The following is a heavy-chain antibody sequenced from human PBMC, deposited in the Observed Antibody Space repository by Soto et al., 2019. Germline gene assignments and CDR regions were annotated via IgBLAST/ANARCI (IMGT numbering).Heavy chain of an antibody. D-gene: IGHD6-13*01. J-gene: IGHJ4*01. CDR3: ARVGSLPAAGTPDY. CDR1: GFTFSDYY. V-gene: IGHV3-11*01. Sequence: GGSLRLSFAASGFTFSDYYMSWFRQAPGEGMEWVSYISASGFTTQDADPVKGRFTISRDNGKNSLYLQMTSLRAEDPAVYYCARVGSLPAAGTPDYWGHGTLVTVSS. CDR2: ISASGFTT.